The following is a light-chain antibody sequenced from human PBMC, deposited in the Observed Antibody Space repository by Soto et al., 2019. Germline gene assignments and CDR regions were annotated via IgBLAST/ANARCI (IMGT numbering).Light chain of an antibody. CDR1: QSVSSRY. V-gene: IGKV3-20*01. CDR2: GAS. CDR3: QQYGSSPAYT. Sequence: EIVLTQSPGTLSLSPGERATLSCRASQSVSSRYLAWYQQKPGQAPRLLIYGASRRATGIPARFSGSGSGTDFTLTISRLEPEEFAGYYCQQYGSSPAYTFGQGTKPEIK. J-gene: IGKJ2*01.